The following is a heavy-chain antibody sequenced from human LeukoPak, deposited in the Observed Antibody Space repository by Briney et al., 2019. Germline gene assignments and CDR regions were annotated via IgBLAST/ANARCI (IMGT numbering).Heavy chain of an antibody. V-gene: IGHV3-48*01. Sequence: GGSLRLSCAASGFTFSSYEMNWVRQAPGKGLEWVSYISSSSSTIYYADSVKGRFTISRDNAKSSLYLQMNSLRAEDTAVYYCARVGSSSCDYWGQGTLVTVSS. CDR2: ISSSSSTI. CDR3: ARVGSSSCDY. D-gene: IGHD6-13*01. CDR1: GFTFSSYE. J-gene: IGHJ4*02.